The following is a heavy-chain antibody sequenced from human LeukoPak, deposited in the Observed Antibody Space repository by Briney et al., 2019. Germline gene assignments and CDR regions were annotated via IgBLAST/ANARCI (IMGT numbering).Heavy chain of an antibody. D-gene: IGHD1-26*01. CDR1: GFTFSSYS. CDR2: ISSSSSYI. CDR3: ARDDGVIVGATPTTISY. V-gene: IGHV3-21*01. J-gene: IGHJ4*02. Sequence: GGSLRLSCAASGFTFSSYSMNWVRQAPGKGLEWVSSISSSSSYIYYADSVKGRFTISRDNAENSLYLQMNSLRAEDTAVYYCARDDGVIVGATPTTISYWGQRTLVTVSS.